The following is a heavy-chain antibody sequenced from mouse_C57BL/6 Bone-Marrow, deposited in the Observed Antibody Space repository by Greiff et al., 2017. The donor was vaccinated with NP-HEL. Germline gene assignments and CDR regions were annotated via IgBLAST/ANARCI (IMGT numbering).Heavy chain of an antibody. V-gene: IGHV1-26*01. CDR3: ARVGTVVAFDY. CDR1: GYTFTDYY. J-gene: IGHJ2*01. D-gene: IGHD1-1*01. Sequence: VQLKQSGPELVKPGASVKISCKASGYTFTDYYMNWVKQSHGKSLEWIGDINPNNGGTSYNQKFKGKATLTVDKSSSTAYMELRSLTSEDSAVYYCARVGTVVAFDYWGQGTTLTVSS. CDR2: INPNNGGT.